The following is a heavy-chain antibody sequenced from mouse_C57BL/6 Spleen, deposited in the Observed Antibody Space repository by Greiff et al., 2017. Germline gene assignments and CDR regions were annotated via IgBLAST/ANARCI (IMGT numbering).Heavy chain of an antibody. CDR2: IDPSDSYT. Sequence: QVQLQQPGAELVRPGTSVKLSCKASGYTFTSYWMHWVKQRPGQGLEWIGVIDPSDSYTTYNQKFKGKATLTVDTSSSTAYMQLSSLTSEDSAVYYCARRMSTTVVAPFDYWGQGTTLTVSS. CDR1: GYTFTSYW. J-gene: IGHJ2*01. CDR3: ARRMSTTVVAPFDY. V-gene: IGHV1-59*01. D-gene: IGHD1-1*01.